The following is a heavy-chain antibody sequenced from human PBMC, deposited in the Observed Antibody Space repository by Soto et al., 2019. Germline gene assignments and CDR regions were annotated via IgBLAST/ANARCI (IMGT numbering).Heavy chain of an antibody. D-gene: IGHD3-9*01. Sequence: SVKVSCKASGYTFTSYAMHWVRQAPGQRLEWMGWINAGNGDTKYSQRFQGRVTITRDTSASTAYMELSSLRSGDTAVYYCERDLLRYFDWSSYVMDVWGQRTTVTVSS. CDR3: ERDLLRYFDWSSYVMDV. J-gene: IGHJ6*02. CDR1: GYTFTSYA. CDR2: INAGNGDT. V-gene: IGHV1-3*01.